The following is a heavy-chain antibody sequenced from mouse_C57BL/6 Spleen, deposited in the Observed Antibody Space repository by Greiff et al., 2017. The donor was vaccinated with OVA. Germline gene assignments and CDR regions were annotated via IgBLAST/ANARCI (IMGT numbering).Heavy chain of an antibody. CDR2: IYPGSGST. J-gene: IGHJ2*01. CDR1: GYTFTSYW. D-gene: IGHD1-1*01. Sequence: VQLQQPGAELVKPGASVKMSCKASGYTFTSYWITWVKQRPGQGLEWIGDIYPGSGSTNYNEKFKSKATLTVDTSSSTAYMQLSSLTSEDSAVYYCARRYYGSGYYFDYWGQGTTLTVSS. V-gene: IGHV1-55*01. CDR3: ARRYYGSGYYFDY.